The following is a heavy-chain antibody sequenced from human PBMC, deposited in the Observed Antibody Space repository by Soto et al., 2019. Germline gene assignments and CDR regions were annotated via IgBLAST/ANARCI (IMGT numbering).Heavy chain of an antibody. J-gene: IGHJ6*02. CDR1: GGTFSSYA. CDR3: ARSSFNYYHYYGMDV. V-gene: IGHV1-69*13. Sequence: GASVKVSCKASGGTFSSYAISWVRQAPGQGLEWMGGIIPIFGTANYAQKFQGRVTITADESTSTAYMELSSLRSEDTAVYYCARSSFNYYHYYGMDVWGQGTTVTVSS. CDR2: IIPIFGTA.